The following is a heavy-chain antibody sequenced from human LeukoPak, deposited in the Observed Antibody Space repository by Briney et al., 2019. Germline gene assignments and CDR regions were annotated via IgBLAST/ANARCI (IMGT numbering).Heavy chain of an antibody. CDR1: GFTFSSYG. CDR2: IRYDGSNK. V-gene: IGHV3-30*02. CDR3: AKGRGYCSGGSCYRFDY. Sequence: GGSLRLSCAASGFTFSSYGMSWVRQAPGKGLEWVAFIRYDGSNKYYADSVKGRFTISRDNSKNTLYLQMNSLRAEDTAVYYCAKGRGYCSGGSCYRFDYWGQGTLVTVSS. J-gene: IGHJ4*02. D-gene: IGHD2-15*01.